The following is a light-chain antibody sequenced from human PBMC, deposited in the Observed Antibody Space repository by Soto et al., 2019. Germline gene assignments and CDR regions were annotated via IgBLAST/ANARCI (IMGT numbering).Light chain of an antibody. V-gene: IGLV2-14*03. CDR3: NSYTSSSTDV. CDR1: SSDVGGYNY. Sequence: QSALTQPASVSGSPGQSITISCTGTSSDVGGYNYVSWYQQHPGKAPKLMIYDVSARPSGVSNRFSGSKSGNTASLTISGLQAEDEADYYCNSYTSSSTDVFGTGTKLTVL. J-gene: IGLJ1*01. CDR2: DVS.